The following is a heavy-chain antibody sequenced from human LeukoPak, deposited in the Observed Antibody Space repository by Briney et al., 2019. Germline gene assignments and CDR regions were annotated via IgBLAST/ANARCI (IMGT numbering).Heavy chain of an antibody. CDR1: GGTFSSYA. Sequence: SVKVSCKASGGTFSSYAISWVRQAPGQGLEWMGRIIPIFGTANYAQTFQGRFTITTDDSKSSAYMELSSLRAEDTAVYYCAGDAGHREVQLWLPYFYYWGQGTLVTVSS. V-gene: IGHV1-69*05. D-gene: IGHD5-18*01. CDR3: AGDAGHREVQLWLPYFYY. CDR2: IIPIFGTA. J-gene: IGHJ4*02.